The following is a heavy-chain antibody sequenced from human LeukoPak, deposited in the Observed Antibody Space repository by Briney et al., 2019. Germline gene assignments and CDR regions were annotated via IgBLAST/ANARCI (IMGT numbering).Heavy chain of an antibody. Sequence: GGSLRLSCAASGFNFNIYEMNWVRQAPGRGLEWVSYISGSDSIIYYADSVKGRFTISRDNSKNTLYLQMNSLRAEDTAVYYCARANYDYVWGSYRSYAFDIWGQGTMVTVSS. D-gene: IGHD3-16*02. CDR1: GFNFNIYE. CDR3: ARANYDYVWGSYRSYAFDI. V-gene: IGHV3-48*03. CDR2: ISGSDSII. J-gene: IGHJ3*02.